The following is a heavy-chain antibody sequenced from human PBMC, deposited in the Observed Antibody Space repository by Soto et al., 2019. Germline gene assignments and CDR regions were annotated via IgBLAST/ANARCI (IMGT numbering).Heavy chain of an antibody. Sequence: GASVKVSCKASGGTFSSYAISWVRQAPGQGLEWMGGIIPIFGTANYAQKFQGRVTITADESTSTAYMELSSLRSEDTALYYCARGMVRGVITYYGMDVWGQGTTVTVSS. CDR2: IIPIFGTA. J-gene: IGHJ6*02. V-gene: IGHV1-69*13. CDR1: GGTFSSYA. D-gene: IGHD3-10*01. CDR3: ARGMVRGVITYYGMDV.